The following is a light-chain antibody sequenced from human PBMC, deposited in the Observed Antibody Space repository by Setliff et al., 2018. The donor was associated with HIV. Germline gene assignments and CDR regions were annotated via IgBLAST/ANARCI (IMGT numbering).Light chain of an antibody. CDR2: DVS. V-gene: IGLV2-14*03. Sequence: QSALTQPASVSGSPGQSITISCTGTSSDVGGYNYVSWYQQHPGKAPKLMIYDVSNRPSGVSNRFSGSKSGNTAPLTISGLQAEDEADYYCSSYTSISTLDVVFGGGTQLTV. CDR3: SSYTSISTLDVV. CDR1: SSDVGGYNY. J-gene: IGLJ2*01.